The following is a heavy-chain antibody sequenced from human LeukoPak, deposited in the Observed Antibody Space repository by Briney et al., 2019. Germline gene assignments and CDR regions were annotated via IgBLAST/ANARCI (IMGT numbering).Heavy chain of an antibody. D-gene: IGHD2-2*01. Sequence: SETLSLTCTVSGGSISSSNSYWGWIRQPPGKGLEWIGSIYHSGSTYYNPSLKSRVTISVDTSKNQFSLKLSSVTAADTAVYYCARVVPAANYYYYMDVWGKGTTVTISS. CDR1: GGSISSSNSY. CDR3: ARVVPAANYYYYMDV. J-gene: IGHJ6*03. CDR2: IYHSGST. V-gene: IGHV4-39*07.